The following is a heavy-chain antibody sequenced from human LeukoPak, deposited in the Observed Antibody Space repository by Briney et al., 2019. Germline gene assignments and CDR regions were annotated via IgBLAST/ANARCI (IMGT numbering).Heavy chain of an antibody. Sequence: GESLRLSCAPSGFTFSSYSMIWVRQAPGKGLEWVSSISSSSTYIYYADSVKGRFTISRDNAKNSLYLQMNSLRVEDTAVFYCARGGLGAAADIYYYYYMDVWGKGTTVTVSS. CDR3: ARGGLGAAADIYYYYYMDV. J-gene: IGHJ6*03. D-gene: IGHD6-13*01. V-gene: IGHV3-21*01. CDR2: ISSSSTYI. CDR1: GFTFSSYS.